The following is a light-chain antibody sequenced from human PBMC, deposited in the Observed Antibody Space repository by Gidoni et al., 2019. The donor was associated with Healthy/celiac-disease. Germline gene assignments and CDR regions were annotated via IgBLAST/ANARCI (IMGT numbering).Light chain of an antibody. CDR1: QRVTSSY. CDR3: QQYGSSPTWT. J-gene: IGKJ1*01. V-gene: IGKV3-20*01. Sequence: EIVLTQSPGTLSLSPGERPTLTWGARQRVTSSYVAWYQQKAGQAPRLLIYGASIRATGIPDRFSGSGSGTDFTLTISRLEPEDFAVYHCQQYGSSPTWTFXQXTKVXIK. CDR2: GAS.